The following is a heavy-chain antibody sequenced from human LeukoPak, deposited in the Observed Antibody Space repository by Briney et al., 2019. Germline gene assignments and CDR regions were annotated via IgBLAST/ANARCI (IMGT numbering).Heavy chain of an antibody. D-gene: IGHD1-26*01. J-gene: IGHJ4*02. CDR3: AREEELLGLVDY. CDR1: GFTFSSYG. Sequence: PGGSLRLSCAASGFTFSSYGMHWVRQAPGKGLEWVAVISYDGSNKYYADSVKGRFTISRDNSKNTLYLQMNSLRAEDTAVYYCAREEELLGLVDYWGQGTLVTVSS. V-gene: IGHV3-30*03. CDR2: ISYDGSNK.